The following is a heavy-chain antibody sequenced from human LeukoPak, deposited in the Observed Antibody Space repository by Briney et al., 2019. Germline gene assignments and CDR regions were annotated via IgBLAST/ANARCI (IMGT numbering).Heavy chain of an antibody. CDR2: ISAYNGNT. CDR1: GYTFTSYG. V-gene: IGHV1-18*01. D-gene: IGHD2-15*01. CDR3: ARDTTLGYCSGGSCLFDY. Sequence: ASVKVSCKASGYTFTSYGISWVRQARGQGLEWMGWISAYNGNTNYAQKLQGRVTMTTDTSTSTAYMELRSLRSDDTAVYYCARDTTLGYCSGGSCLFDYWGQGTLVTVSS. J-gene: IGHJ4*02.